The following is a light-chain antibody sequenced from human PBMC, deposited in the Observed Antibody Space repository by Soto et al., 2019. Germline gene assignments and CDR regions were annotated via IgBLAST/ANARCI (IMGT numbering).Light chain of an antibody. CDR3: QQYGRSPWT. CDR2: WAS. J-gene: IGKJ1*01. CDR1: QSVLYSSNSKNY. Sequence: DIVMTQSPDSLAVSLGERATINCKSSQSVLYSSNSKNYLAWYQQKPGQPPKLLIYWASTRESGVPDRFSGSGSGTDFTLTISNLQAEDFAVYYCQQYGRSPWTFGQGTKVEVK. V-gene: IGKV4-1*01.